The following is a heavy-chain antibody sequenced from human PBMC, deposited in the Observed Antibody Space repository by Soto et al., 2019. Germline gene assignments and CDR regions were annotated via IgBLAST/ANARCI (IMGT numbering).Heavy chain of an antibody. CDR3: AKGGATNDDDYYGMDV. CDR1: GFTFSSYA. D-gene: IGHD1-26*01. V-gene: IGHV3-23*01. Sequence: EVQLLESGGGLVQPGGSLRLSCAASGFTFSSYAMSWVRQAPGKGLEWVSAISGSGGSTYYADSVKGRFTISRDNSKNTLYLQMNSLRAEDTAVYYCAKGGATNDDDYYGMDVWGQGTTVTVSS. J-gene: IGHJ6*02. CDR2: ISGSGGST.